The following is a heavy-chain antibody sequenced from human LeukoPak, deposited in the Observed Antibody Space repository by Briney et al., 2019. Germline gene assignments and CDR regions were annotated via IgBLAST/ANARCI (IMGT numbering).Heavy chain of an antibody. CDR2: IHPSGST. CDR1: GGSFSDYY. CDR3: AREGGDPRWLDP. D-gene: IGHD6-25*01. V-gene: IGHV4-34*01. J-gene: IGHJ5*02. Sequence: PSETLSLTCAVYGGSFSDYYWSWIRQPPGKGLEWLGEIHPSGSTNYNPSLKSRLTISVDTSKDQFSLNLTSVTAADTAVYSCAREGGDPRWLDPWGQGTLVTVSS.